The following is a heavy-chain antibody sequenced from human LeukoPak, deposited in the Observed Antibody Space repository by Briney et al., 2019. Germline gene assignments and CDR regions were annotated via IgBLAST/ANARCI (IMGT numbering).Heavy chain of an antibody. V-gene: IGHV1-18*01. CDR2: ISAYNGNT. Sequence: ASVKVSCKASGYKFTSYGISWVRQAPGQGLDWMGWISAYNGNTNYAHDLQGRVTMTTDTSTGTAYMELRSLRSDDTAVYYCARGATENWFDPWGQGTLVTVSS. CDR3: ARGATENWFDP. CDR1: GYKFTSYG. J-gene: IGHJ5*02. D-gene: IGHD5-12*01.